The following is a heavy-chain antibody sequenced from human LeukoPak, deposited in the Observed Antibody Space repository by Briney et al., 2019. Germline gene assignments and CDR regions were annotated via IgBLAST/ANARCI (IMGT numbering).Heavy chain of an antibody. V-gene: IGHV3-23*01. J-gene: IGHJ4*02. CDR1: GFTFSSYA. CDR3: AKVRSIIDY. Sequence: QPGGSLRLSCAASGFTFSSYAMSWVRQAPGKGLEWVSAISAGGNTYYADSVKGRFTISRDNSKNTLYLQMNSLRAEDTALYYCAKVRSIIDYWGQGTLVTVSS. CDR2: ISAGGNT. D-gene: IGHD2/OR15-2a*01.